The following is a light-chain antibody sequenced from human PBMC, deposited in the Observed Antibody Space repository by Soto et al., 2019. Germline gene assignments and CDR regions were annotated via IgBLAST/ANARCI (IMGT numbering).Light chain of an antibody. CDR3: QQYHSAHLT. Sequence: DIVMTQSPDFLAVSLGERATINCKTSQSVLYTPDNRNYFAWYQQKPGQPPKMLINWASTRASGVPDRFSGSGSGTDFTLTISSLQGEDVAVYYCQQYHSAHLTFGGGTKVEAK. J-gene: IGKJ4*01. CDR1: QSVLYTPDNRNY. V-gene: IGKV4-1*01. CDR2: WAS.